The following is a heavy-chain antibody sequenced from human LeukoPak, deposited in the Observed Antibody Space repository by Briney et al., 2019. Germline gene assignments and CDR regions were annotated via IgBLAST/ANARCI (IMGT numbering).Heavy chain of an antibody. CDR1: GFTFSSYA. D-gene: IGHD3-22*01. CDR3: AKDGGRSLPLIVVVITHYFDY. V-gene: IGHV3-23*01. J-gene: IGHJ4*02. Sequence: PGGSLRLSCAASGFTFSSYAMSWVRQAPGKGLEWVSAISGSGGSTYYADSVKGRFTISRDNSKNTLYLQMNSLRAEDTAVYYCAKDGGRSLPLIVVVITHYFDYWGQGTLVTVSS. CDR2: ISGSGGST.